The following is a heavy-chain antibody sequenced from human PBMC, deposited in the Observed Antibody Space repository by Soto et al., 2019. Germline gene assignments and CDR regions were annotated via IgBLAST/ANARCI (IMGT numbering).Heavy chain of an antibody. CDR3: ARELPVYYDSSGYYSSRGAFDI. Sequence: TSETLSLTCTVSGGSISSGGYYWSWIRQHPGKGLEWIGYIYYSGSTYYNPSLKSRVTISVDTSKNQFSLKLSSVTAADTAVHYCARELPVYYDSSGYYSSRGAFDIWGQGTMVTVSS. CDR1: GGSISSGGYY. J-gene: IGHJ3*02. CDR2: IYYSGST. D-gene: IGHD3-22*01. V-gene: IGHV4-31*03.